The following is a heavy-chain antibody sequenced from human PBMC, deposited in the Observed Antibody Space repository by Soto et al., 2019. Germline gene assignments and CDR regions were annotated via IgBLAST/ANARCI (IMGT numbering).Heavy chain of an antibody. Sequence: QVQLVQSGAEVKKPGSSVKVSCKASGGTFSSYAISWVRQAPGQGLEWMGGIIPIFSTTNYAQKFQGRVTLTADESTSTAYMELSNIRSEDTAVHYCAREGYCSGGSCYNFQHWGQGTLVTVSS. CDR3: AREGYCSGGSCYNFQH. CDR2: IIPIFSTT. D-gene: IGHD2-15*01. CDR1: GGTFSSYA. J-gene: IGHJ1*01. V-gene: IGHV1-69*01.